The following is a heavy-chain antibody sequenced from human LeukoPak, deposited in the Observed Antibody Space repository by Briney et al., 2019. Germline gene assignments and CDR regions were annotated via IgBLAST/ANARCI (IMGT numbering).Heavy chain of an antibody. CDR2: INPDGSGT. Sequence: PGGPLRLSCAASGFTFSTYWMHWVRQGPGKGLVWVSRINPDGSGTSHADSVKGRFTISRDNAKNTLYLQMNSLRAEDTAVYYCARDSGSGSYSGYWGLGTLVTVSS. D-gene: IGHD3-10*01. CDR3: ARDSGSGSYSGY. J-gene: IGHJ4*02. CDR1: GFTFSTYW. V-gene: IGHV3-74*01.